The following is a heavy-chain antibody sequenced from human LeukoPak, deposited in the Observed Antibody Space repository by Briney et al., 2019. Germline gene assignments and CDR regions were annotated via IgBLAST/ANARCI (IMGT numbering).Heavy chain of an antibody. CDR3: ARDYRSTFDY. J-gene: IGHJ4*02. CDR2: ISSSGTTI. Sequence: PGGSLRLSCAASGFTFSDYYMSWIRQAPGKGLEWVSYISSSGTTICYTDSVKGRFTISRDNAKNSLYLQMNSLRAEDTAVYYCARDYRSTFDYWGQGTLVTVSS. CDR1: GFTFSDYY. D-gene: IGHD4-11*01. V-gene: IGHV3-11*01.